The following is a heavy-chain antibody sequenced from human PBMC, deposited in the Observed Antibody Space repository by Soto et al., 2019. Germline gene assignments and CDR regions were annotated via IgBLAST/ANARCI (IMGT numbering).Heavy chain of an antibody. CDR3: ARQGSGSYFGGYYYYYGMDV. D-gene: IGHD1-26*01. J-gene: IGHJ6*02. V-gene: IGHV4-39*01. Sequence: SLTCTVSGGSISSSSYYWGWIRQPPGKGLEWIGSIYYSGSTYYNPSLKSRVTISVDTSKNQFSLKLSSVTAADTAVYYCARQGSGSYFGGYYYYYGMDVWGQGTTVTVSS. CDR2: IYYSGST. CDR1: GGSISSSSYY.